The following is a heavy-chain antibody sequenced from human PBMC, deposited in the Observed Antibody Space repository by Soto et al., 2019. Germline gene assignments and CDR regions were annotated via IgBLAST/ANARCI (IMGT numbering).Heavy chain of an antibody. V-gene: IGHV1-58*01. J-gene: IGHJ6*02. D-gene: IGHD2-15*01. Sequence: QMQLVQSGPEVKKPGSSVKVSCKASGFTFTSSAVQWVRQARGQRLEWIGWIVVGSGNTNYAQKFQERVTITRDMSTITAYMELSSLRSEDTAVYYCAVGIVVVVAATLYGMDVWGQGTTVTVSS. CDR1: GFTFTSSA. CDR2: IVVGSGNT. CDR3: AVGIVVVVAATLYGMDV.